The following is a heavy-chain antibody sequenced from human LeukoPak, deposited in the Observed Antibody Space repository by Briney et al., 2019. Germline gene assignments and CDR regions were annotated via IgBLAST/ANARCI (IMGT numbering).Heavy chain of an antibody. Sequence: GGSLRLSCAVSGFTFSSYPMSWVRQAPGKGLEWVSTISGSGDNTYSADSVRGRFTISRDNYKNTLYLQMNSLRAEDTAIYYCAKVSWANYFDYWGQGTLVTVSS. D-gene: IGHD6-13*01. CDR3: AKVSWANYFDY. J-gene: IGHJ4*02. CDR2: ISGSGDNT. V-gene: IGHV3-23*01. CDR1: GFTFSSYP.